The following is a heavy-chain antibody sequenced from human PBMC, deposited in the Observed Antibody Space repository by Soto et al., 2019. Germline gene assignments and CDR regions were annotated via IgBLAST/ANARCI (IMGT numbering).Heavy chain of an antibody. CDR3: ARSYSSAWEFDY. V-gene: IGHV3-11*01. CDR2: ISSTGRTI. D-gene: IGHD6-19*01. Sequence: KSGGSLRLSGGASGFTFSNYYMSWIRQAPGKGLEWVSYISSTGRTIYYADSVKGRFTVSRDNAQNSLSLKLNSLRVEDTAVYYCARSYSSAWEFDYCGQGIQVTVCS. J-gene: IGHJ4*02. CDR1: GFTFSNYY.